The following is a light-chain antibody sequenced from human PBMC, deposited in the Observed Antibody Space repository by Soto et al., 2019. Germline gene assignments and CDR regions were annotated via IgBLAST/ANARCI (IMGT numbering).Light chain of an antibody. V-gene: IGKV3-15*01. CDR1: PRISSN. Sequence: DIVMKPAPALLSLSQAQRATLSCRASPRISSNLAWYQQKPGQGPRLLIYAASTRATGIPARFSGSGSGTEFTLTISSLQSEDFAVYYCQHYNNWPRTFGQGTKVEIK. CDR3: QHYNNWPRT. CDR2: AAS. J-gene: IGKJ1*01.